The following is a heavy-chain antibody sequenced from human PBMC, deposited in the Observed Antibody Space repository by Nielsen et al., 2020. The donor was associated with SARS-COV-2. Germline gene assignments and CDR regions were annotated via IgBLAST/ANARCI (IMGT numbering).Heavy chain of an antibody. D-gene: IGHD4-17*01. Sequence: GESLKISCAASGFTFSSYAMSWVRQAPGKGLEWVSAISGSGYSTYYADSVKGRFTISRDNSENSLYLQMNSLRAEDTAVYYCAKDGVIGYGDYPDYYGLDVWGQGTTVTVSS. J-gene: IGHJ6*02. CDR3: AKDGVIGYGDYPDYYGLDV. V-gene: IGHV3-23*01. CDR1: GFTFSSYA. CDR2: ISGSGYST.